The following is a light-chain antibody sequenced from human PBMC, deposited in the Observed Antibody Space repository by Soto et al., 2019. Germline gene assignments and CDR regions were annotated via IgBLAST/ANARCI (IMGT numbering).Light chain of an antibody. CDR3: CSYAGSNTYV. J-gene: IGLJ1*01. Sequence: QSVLTQPASVSGSPGQSITISCTGTSSYVGSYNLVSWYQQHPGKAPKFMIYGVTKRPSGVSNRFSGSKSGNTASLTISGLQAEDEADYYCCSYAGSNTYVFGTGTKVTVL. V-gene: IGLV2-23*02. CDR1: SSYVGSYNL. CDR2: GVT.